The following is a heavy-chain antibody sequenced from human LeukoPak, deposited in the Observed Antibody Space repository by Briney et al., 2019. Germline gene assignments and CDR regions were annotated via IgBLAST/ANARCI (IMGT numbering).Heavy chain of an antibody. V-gene: IGHV4-39*03. CDR1: GGSISSSSYY. Sequence: ETLSLTCTVSGGSISSSSYYWGWIRQPPGKGLEWIGSIYYSGSTYYNPSLKSRVTISVDTSKNQFSLKLSSVPAADTAVYYPAAIYGTGPLYYYMDVWGKGTTVTVSS. J-gene: IGHJ6*03. D-gene: IGHD2/OR15-2a*01. CDR3: AAIYGTGPLYYYMDV. CDR2: IYYSGST.